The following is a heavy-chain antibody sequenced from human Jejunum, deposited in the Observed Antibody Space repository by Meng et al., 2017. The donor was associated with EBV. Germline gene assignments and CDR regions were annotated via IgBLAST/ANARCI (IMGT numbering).Heavy chain of an antibody. D-gene: IGHD2/OR15-2a*01. CDR1: GNTFTSYG. V-gene: IGHV1-18*01. CDR2: ITVYNGNT. Sequence: QVQLVKSGVEVKNPGASVKVYCKTSGNTFTSYGISWVRQAPGHGPEWMGWITVYNGNTNYAPRLQGRVTMTTDISTSTAYMELRSLRSDDTAVYYCARDSSEYHAHDKVSDYWGQGTLVTVSS. J-gene: IGHJ4*02. CDR3: ARDSSEYHAHDKVSDY.